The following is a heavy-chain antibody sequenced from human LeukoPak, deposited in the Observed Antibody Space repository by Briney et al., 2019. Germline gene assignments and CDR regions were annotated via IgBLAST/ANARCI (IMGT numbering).Heavy chain of an antibody. V-gene: IGHV3-30*03. CDR1: GFTFSSYG. D-gene: IGHD5-18*01. CDR3: ARDWVDTAMVRSLHDY. J-gene: IGHJ4*02. Sequence: PGRSLRLSCAASGFTFSSYGMHWVRQAPGKGLEWVAVISYDGSNKYYADSVKGRFTISRDNAKNSLYLQMNSLRAEDTAVYYCARDWVDTAMVRSLHDYWGQGTLVTVSS. CDR2: ISYDGSNK.